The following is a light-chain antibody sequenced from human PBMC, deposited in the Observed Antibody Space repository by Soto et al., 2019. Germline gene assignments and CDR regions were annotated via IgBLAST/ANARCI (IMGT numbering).Light chain of an antibody. Sequence: QSVLTQPPSASGTPRQRVTISCSGSSANIGRNYVYWYQQLPGTAPKLLIYSNNQRPSGVPVRFSGSKSGTSASLAISGLRSEDEADYYCAAWDDSLSEVFGTGTKGTVL. CDR3: AAWDDSLSEV. V-gene: IGLV1-47*02. CDR2: SNN. CDR1: SANIGRNY. J-gene: IGLJ1*01.